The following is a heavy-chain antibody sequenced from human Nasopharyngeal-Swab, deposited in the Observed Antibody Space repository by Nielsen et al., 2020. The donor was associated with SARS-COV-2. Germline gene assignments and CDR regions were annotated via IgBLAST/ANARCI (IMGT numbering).Heavy chain of an antibody. V-gene: IGHV3-30*18. D-gene: IGHD5-12*01. CDR3: AKAYDYDY. CDR2: ISYDGSNK. J-gene: IGHJ4*02. CDR1: GFTFSSYG. Sequence: GESLKIFCAASGFTFSSYGMHWVRQAPGKGLEWVAVISYDGSNKYYADSVKGRFTISRDNSKNTLYLQMNSLRAEDTAVYYCAKAYDYDYWGQGTLVTVSS.